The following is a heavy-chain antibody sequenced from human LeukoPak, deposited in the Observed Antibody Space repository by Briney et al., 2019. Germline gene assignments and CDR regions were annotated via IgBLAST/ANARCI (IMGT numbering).Heavy chain of an antibody. CDR2: ISSSSSTI. CDR1: GFTFSSYS. D-gene: IGHD2-2*01. CDR3: ARDEEDIVVVPVPLLPDY. V-gene: IGHV3-48*04. J-gene: IGHJ4*02. Sequence: PGGSLRLSCAASGFTFSSYSMNWVRQAPGKGLEWVSYISSSSSTIYYADSVKGRFTISRDNAKNSLYLQMNSLRAEDTAVYYCARDEEDIVVVPVPLLPDYWGQGTLVTVSS.